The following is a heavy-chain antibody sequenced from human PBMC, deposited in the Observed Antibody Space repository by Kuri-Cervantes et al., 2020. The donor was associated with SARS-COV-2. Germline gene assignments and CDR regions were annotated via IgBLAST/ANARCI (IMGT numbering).Heavy chain of an antibody. D-gene: IGHD6-6*01. CDR1: GFTFSSYA. V-gene: IGHV3-23*01. CDR3: ARDPDEYSSFSIDY. CDR2: ISGSGGST. Sequence: LSLTCAASGFTFSSYAMSWVRQAPGKGLEWVSAISGSGGSTYYADSVKGRLTISRDNAKNSLYLQMNSLRAEDTAVYYCARDPDEYSSFSIDYWGQGTLVTVSS. J-gene: IGHJ4*02.